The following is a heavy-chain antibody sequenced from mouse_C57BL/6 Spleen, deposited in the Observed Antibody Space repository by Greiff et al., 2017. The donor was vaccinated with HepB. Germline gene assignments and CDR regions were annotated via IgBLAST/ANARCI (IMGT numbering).Heavy chain of an antibody. Sequence: QVQLQQPGAELVRPGTSVKLSCKASGYTFTSYWMHWVKQRPGQGLEWIGVIDPSDSYTNYNQKFKGKATLTVDTSSSTAYMQLSSLTSEDSAVYYCASYSNYPSYWGQGTTLTVSS. CDR3: ASYSNYPSY. J-gene: IGHJ2*01. V-gene: IGHV1-59*01. D-gene: IGHD2-5*01. CDR2: IDPSDSYT. CDR1: GYTFTSYW.